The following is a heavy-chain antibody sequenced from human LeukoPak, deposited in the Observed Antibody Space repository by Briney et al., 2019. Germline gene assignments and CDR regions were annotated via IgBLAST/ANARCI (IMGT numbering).Heavy chain of an antibody. D-gene: IGHD5-12*01. J-gene: IGHJ3*02. CDR2: IYYSGST. CDR1: GGSISSYY. V-gene: IGHV4-59*01. CDR3: ARGDSGYDWYAFDI. Sequence: SETLSLTCTASGGSISSYYWSWIRQPPGKGLEWIGYIYYSGSTNYNPSLKSRVTISVDTSKDQFSLKLSSVTAADTAVYYCARGDSGYDWYAFDIWGQGTMVTVSS.